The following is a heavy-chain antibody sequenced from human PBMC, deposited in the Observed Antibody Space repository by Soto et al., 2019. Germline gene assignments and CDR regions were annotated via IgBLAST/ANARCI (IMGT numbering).Heavy chain of an antibody. D-gene: IGHD3-10*01. CDR3: ARDRIHSLWFGGVIGYGMDV. Sequence: GGSLRLSCAASGFTFSSYGMHWVRQAPGKGLEWVAVIWYDGSNKYYADPVKGRFTISRDNSKNTLYLQMNSLRAEDTAVYYCARDRIHSLWFGGVIGYGMDVWGQGTTVTDSS. CDR2: IWYDGSNK. CDR1: GFTFSSYG. V-gene: IGHV3-33*01. J-gene: IGHJ6*02.